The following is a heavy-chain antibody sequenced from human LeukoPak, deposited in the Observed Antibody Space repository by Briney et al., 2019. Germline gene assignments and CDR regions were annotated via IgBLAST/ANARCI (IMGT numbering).Heavy chain of an antibody. CDR1: GFTLSSYW. J-gene: IGHJ4*02. Sequence: PGGSLRLSCAASGFTLSSYWMSWVRQAPGKGLEWVANIKQDGSEKYYVDSVKGRFTISRDNAKNSLYLQMNSLRAEDTAVYYCARARSVGATPLVYFDYWGQGTLVTVSS. CDR3: ARARSVGATPLVYFDY. V-gene: IGHV3-7*05. CDR2: IKQDGSEK. D-gene: IGHD1-26*01.